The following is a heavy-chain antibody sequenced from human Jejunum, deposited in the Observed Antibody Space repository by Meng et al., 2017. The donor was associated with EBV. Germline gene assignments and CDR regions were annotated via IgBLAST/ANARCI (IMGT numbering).Heavy chain of an antibody. V-gene: IGHV4-4*02. D-gene: IGHD2-21*02. CDR2: IYYSGST. J-gene: IGHJ4*02. CDR3: VRGGDYCLVY. CDR1: GDSIDSRNW. Sequence: QVPLQVAGPGRVKPSGPLSLTCAVSGDSIDSRNWWSWVRQSPERGLEWIGEIYYSGSTNYNPSLKSRVTILVDRSENHFSLHLSSVTAADTAVYYCVRGGDYCLVYWGQGTLVTVSS.